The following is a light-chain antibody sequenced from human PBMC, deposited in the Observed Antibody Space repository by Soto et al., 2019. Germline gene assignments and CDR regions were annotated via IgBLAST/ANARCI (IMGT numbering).Light chain of an antibody. CDR2: DAS. CDR1: HDINTY. V-gene: IGKV1-33*01. Sequence: DIQMTQSPSSVSASVGDRVTITWQASHDINTYLNLYQQKPGKAPKLLIYDASNLETGVPSRFSGSGSGTDFTFTISSLQTEDIATYYCQQYENLLTFGGRTKVDI. CDR3: QQYENLLT. J-gene: IGKJ4*01.